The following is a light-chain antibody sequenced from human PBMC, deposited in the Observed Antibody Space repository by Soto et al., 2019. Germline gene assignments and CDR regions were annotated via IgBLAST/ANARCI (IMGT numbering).Light chain of an antibody. CDR1: TSNIGSNT. V-gene: IGLV1-44*01. CDR3: MCYAGGNNWV. CDR2: DVT. J-gene: IGLJ3*02. Sequence: QAVVTQPPSASGTPGQRVTISCSGSTSNIGSNTVNWYQHLPGTAPKLMIYDVTKRPSGVPDRFSGSKSANTASLTVSGLQAEDEADYYCMCYAGGNNWVFGGGTKLTVL.